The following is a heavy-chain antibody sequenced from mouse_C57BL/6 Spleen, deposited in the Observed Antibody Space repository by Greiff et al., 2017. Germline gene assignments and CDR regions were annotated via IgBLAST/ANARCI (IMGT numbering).Heavy chain of an antibody. CDR2: IYPGSGNT. CDR3: ARRNYGSSLWYFDV. Sequence: VQLVESGAELVRPGASVKLSCKASGYTFTDYYINWVKQRPGQGLEWIARIYPGSGNTYYNEKFKGKATLTAEKSSSTAYMQLSSLTSEDSAVYFCARRNYGSSLWYFDVWGTGTTVTVSS. V-gene: IGHV1-76*01. D-gene: IGHD1-1*01. J-gene: IGHJ1*03. CDR1: GYTFTDYY.